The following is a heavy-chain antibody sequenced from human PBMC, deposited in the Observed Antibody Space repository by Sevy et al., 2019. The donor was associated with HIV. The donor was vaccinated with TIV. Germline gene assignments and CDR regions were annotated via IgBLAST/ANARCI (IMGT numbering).Heavy chain of an antibody. V-gene: IGHV4-59*01. J-gene: IGHJ5*02. Sequence: SETLSLTCTVSGGSISSYYWSWIRQPPGKGLEWIGYIYYSGNTNYNPSLKSRVTISVDTSKSQFSLKLSSVTAADTAMYYCARVPVAASWFDPWGQGTLVTVSS. CDR3: ARVPVAASWFDP. D-gene: IGHD2-15*01. CDR1: GGSISSYY. CDR2: IYYSGNT.